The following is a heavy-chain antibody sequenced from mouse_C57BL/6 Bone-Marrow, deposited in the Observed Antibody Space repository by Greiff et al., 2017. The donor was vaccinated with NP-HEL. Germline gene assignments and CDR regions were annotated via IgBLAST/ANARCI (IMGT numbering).Heavy chain of an antibody. D-gene: IGHD2-4*01. V-gene: IGHV2-6*03. J-gene: IGHJ3*01. CDR2: IWSDGST. CDR1: GFSLTSYG. Sequence: VQRVESGPGLVAPSQSLSITCTVSGFSLTSYGVHWVRQPPGKGLEWLVVIWSDGSTTYNSALKSRLSISKDNSKSQVFLKMNSLQTDDTAMYYCARRLYDYDEGPWFAYWGQGTLVTVSA. CDR3: ARRLYDYDEGPWFAY.